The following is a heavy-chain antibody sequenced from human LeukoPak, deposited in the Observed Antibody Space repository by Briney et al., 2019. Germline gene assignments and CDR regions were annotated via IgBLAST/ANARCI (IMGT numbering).Heavy chain of an antibody. D-gene: IGHD3-9*01. V-gene: IGHV3-7*05. CDR2: IKQDGSEN. Sequence: PGGSLSLSCEASGFTFSDFWMTWVRQAPEKGLECVASIKQDGSENYYVDSVKGRFTISRDNVKNSLYLQMNSLRAEDTAVYYCATYWRYFDWLLSDIWGLGTMVTVSS. J-gene: IGHJ3*02. CDR1: GFTFSDFW. CDR3: ATYWRYFDWLLSDI.